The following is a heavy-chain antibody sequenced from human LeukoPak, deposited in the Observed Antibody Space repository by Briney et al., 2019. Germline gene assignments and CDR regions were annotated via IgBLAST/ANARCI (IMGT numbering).Heavy chain of an antibody. CDR2: IYYSGST. Sequence: SETLSLTCTVAGGSIRSYYCSWIRQPPGKGLELIGYIYYSGSTNYNPSLKSRVTISVDTSKNQFSLKLSSVTAADTAVYYCARHGGSGWYFDYWGQGTLVTVSS. D-gene: IGHD6-19*01. V-gene: IGHV4-59*08. CDR3: ARHGGSGWYFDY. CDR1: GGSIRSYY. J-gene: IGHJ4*02.